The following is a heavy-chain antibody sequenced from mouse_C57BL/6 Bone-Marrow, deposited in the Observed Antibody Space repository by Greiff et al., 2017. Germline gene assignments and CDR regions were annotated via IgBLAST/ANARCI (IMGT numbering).Heavy chain of an antibody. Sequence: EVKLVESGPGLVKPSQSLSLTCSVTGYSITSGYYWNWIRQFPGNKLEWMGYISYDGSNNYNPSLKNRISITRDTSKNQFFLKLNSVTTEDTATYYCARALRYGFAYWGQGTLVTVSA. CDR3: ARALRYGFAY. V-gene: IGHV3-6*01. CDR1: GYSITSGYY. J-gene: IGHJ3*01. D-gene: IGHD1-1*01. CDR2: ISYDGSN.